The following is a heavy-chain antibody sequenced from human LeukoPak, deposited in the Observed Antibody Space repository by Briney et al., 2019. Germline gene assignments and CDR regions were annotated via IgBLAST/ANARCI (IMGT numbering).Heavy chain of an antibody. V-gene: IGHV1-2*02. D-gene: IGHD2-2*01. CDR1: VYTFTHYY. CDR2: INHDNGGT. J-gene: IGHJ5*02. CDR3: TREARVGNWFDP. Sequence: ASVRVSSTPSVYTFTHYYIHWVRQAPGQGLEWMGWINHDNGGTNYAQKFQGRVTMTRDTSIRTVYMDLSRLGSDDTAVFYCTREARVGNWFDPWGQGTQVTVSA.